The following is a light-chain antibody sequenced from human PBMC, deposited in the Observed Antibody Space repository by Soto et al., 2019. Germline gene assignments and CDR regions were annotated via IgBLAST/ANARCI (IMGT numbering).Light chain of an antibody. CDR3: QSYDNSLSGPVV. Sequence: QSLLTQPPSVSGAPGQTVTISCTGSSSNIGAGYDVHWYQQLPGTAPRLLIYGNTNRPSGVPDRFSGSKSATSASLAITGLQTEDEADYYCQSYDNSLSGPVVLGGGTKLTVL. J-gene: IGLJ2*01. V-gene: IGLV1-40*01. CDR1: SSNIGAGYD. CDR2: GNT.